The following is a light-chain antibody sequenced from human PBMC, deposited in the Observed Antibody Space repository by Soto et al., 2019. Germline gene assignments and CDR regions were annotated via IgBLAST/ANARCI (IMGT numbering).Light chain of an antibody. Sequence: DIVLTQSHGLLSVSPGERASLSCGASQSLSSNFLAWYQQKPGQAPRLLIYGASSRATGIPDRFSGTGSETDFTLTINRLEPEDFAVYYCQQYENSPITFGQGTRLEIK. CDR3: QQYENSPIT. CDR2: GAS. V-gene: IGKV3-20*01. J-gene: IGKJ5*01. CDR1: QSLSSNF.